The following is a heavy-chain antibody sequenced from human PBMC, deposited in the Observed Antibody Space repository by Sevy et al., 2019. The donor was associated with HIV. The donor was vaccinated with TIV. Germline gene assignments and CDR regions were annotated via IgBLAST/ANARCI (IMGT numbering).Heavy chain of an antibody. V-gene: IGHV3-30-3*01. D-gene: IGHD1-26*01. CDR3: AREGVGAAWDYYYGMDV. J-gene: IGHJ6*02. Sequence: GGSLRLSCAASGFTFSSYAMHWVRQAPGKGLEWVAVISYDGSNKYYADSVKGRFTISRDNSKNTLYLQMNSLGAEDTAVYYCAREGVGAAWDYYYGMDVWGQGTTVTVSS. CDR1: GFTFSSYA. CDR2: ISYDGSNK.